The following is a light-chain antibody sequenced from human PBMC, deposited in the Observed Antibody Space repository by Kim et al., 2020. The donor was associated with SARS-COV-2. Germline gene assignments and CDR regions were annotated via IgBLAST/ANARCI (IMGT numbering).Light chain of an antibody. J-gene: IGLJ1*01. V-gene: IGLV3-1*01. CDR2: EEN. CDR3: EAWDSTTMV. CDR1: KLGDRY. Sequence: GYPGQTATITCSGYKLGDRYASWYEQKREQASVLVIYEENRQTSGIPERFSGANSGITATQTVSRTQAMDEDGYYGEAWDSTTMVFGSGTKVTVL.